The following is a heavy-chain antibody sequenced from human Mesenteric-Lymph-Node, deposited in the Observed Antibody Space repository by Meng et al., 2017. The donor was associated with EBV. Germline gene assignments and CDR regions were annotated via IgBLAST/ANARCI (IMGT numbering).Heavy chain of an antibody. CDR1: GFSLTTSGVG. Sequence: QITLKESGPTLVKPKETLTLTCSFSGFSLTTSGVGVGWIRQPPGEALEWLALIYWDDDKRYRPPLKTRLAITKDISKKQVVLTMTNMDPVDTGTYYCAHSFYFGSGSDYNVWFDNWGQGTLVTVAS. CDR3: AHSFYFGSGSDYNVWFDN. V-gene: IGHV2-5*02. J-gene: IGHJ4*02. CDR2: IYWDDDK. D-gene: IGHD3-10*01.